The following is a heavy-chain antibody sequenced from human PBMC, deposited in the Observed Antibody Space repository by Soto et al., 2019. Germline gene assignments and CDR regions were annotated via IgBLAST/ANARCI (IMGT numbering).Heavy chain of an antibody. CDR1: GFKFSHYY. Sequence: EVQLLESGGGLVQPGGSLTLSCAVSGFKFSHYYMHWVRQAPGKGLEWVSRIKSDGSSIHYAVSVKGRFTISRDNTKHTLSLQMSSLSTEDTAVYYCAREGPYSSPWNWDFWGEGTLVSVSS. CDR2: IKSDGSSI. D-gene: IGHD1-7*01. CDR3: AREGPYSSPWNWDF. J-gene: IGHJ4*02. V-gene: IGHV3-74*01.